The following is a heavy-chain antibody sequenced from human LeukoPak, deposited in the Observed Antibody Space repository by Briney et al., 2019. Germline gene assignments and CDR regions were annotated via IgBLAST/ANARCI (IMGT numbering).Heavy chain of an antibody. V-gene: IGHV3-33*06. CDR2: IWYDGSNK. D-gene: IGHD2-15*01. CDR3: AKGYCSGGSCYTPAGLDY. J-gene: IGHJ4*02. CDR1: GFTFSSYG. Sequence: PGGSLRLSCAASGFTFSSYGRQWVRQAPGKGLEWVAVIWYDGSNKYYADSVKGRFTISRDNSKNTLYLQMNSLRAEDTAVYYCAKGYCSGGSCYTPAGLDYWGQGTLVTVSS.